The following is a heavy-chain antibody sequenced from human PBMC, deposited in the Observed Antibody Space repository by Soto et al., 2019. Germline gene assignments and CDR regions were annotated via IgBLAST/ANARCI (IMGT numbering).Heavy chain of an antibody. CDR3: AKGIRYCSGGSCPDY. CDR2: ISYDGSNK. J-gene: IGHJ4*02. V-gene: IGHV3-30*18. D-gene: IGHD2-15*01. CDR1: GFTFSSYG. Sequence: PGGSLRLSCAASGFTFSSYGMHWVRRAPGKGLEWVAVISYDGSNKYYADSVKGRFTISRDNSKNTLYLQMNSLRAEDTAVYYCAKGIRYCSGGSCPDYWGQGTLVTVSS.